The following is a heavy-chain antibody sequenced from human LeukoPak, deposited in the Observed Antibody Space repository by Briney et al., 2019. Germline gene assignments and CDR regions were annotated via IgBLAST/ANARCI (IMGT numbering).Heavy chain of an antibody. CDR2: INPNSGGT. D-gene: IGHD3-9*01. Sequence: GASVKVSCKASGYTFTSYDINWVRQATGQGLEWMGWINPNSGGTNYAQKFQGRVTMTRDTSISTAYMELSRLRSDDTAVYYCARDLSALLTGYSNWFDPWGQGTLVTVSS. CDR3: ARDLSALLTGYSNWFDP. V-gene: IGHV1-2*02. J-gene: IGHJ5*02. CDR1: GYTFTSYD.